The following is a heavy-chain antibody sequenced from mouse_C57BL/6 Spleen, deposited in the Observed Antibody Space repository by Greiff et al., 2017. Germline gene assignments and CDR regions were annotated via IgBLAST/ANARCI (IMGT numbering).Heavy chain of an antibody. CDR1: GFTFSDYG. CDR2: ISSGSSTI. CDR3: ARRYYDYDPYYFDY. J-gene: IGHJ2*01. D-gene: IGHD2-4*01. Sequence: EVMLVESGGGLVKPGGSLKLSCAASGFTFSDYGMHWVRQAPEKGLEWVAYISSGSSTIYYADTVKGRFTISRDNAKNTLFLQMTSLRSEDTAMYYCARRYYDYDPYYFDYWGQGTTLTVSS. V-gene: IGHV5-17*01.